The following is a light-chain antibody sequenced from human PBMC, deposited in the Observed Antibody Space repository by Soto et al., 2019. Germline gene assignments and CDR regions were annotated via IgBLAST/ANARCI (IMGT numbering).Light chain of an antibody. CDR3: LSYTITSILV. J-gene: IGLJ3*02. CDR1: NSDVGAYNY. V-gene: IGLV2-14*01. CDR2: EVS. Sequence: HSVLTQPASVSGSPGQSITISCTGTNSDVGAYNYVSWFQQHPGRAPKLIIFEVSNRPSGVSHRFSGSKSGNTASLTISGLQTEDEADYYCLSYTITSILVFGGGTKLTVL.